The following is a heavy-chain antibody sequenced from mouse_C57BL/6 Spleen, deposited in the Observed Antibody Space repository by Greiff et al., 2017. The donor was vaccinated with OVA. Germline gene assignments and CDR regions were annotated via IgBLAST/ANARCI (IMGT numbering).Heavy chain of an antibody. V-gene: IGHV5-12*01. J-gene: IGHJ2*01. Sequence: EVQLQESGGGLVQPGGSLKLSCAASGFTFSDYYMYWVRQTPEKRLEWVAYISTGGGSTYYPDPVKGRFTLSRDNATHPKYLQMSRLLSDDSAIYYCASHSYQWGFDYWGPGTTLTVSS. CDR3: ASHSYQWGFDY. CDR2: ISTGGGST. CDR1: GFTFSDYY.